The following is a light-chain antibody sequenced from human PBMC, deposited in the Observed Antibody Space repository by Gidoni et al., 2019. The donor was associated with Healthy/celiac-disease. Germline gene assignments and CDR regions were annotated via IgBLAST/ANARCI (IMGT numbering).Light chain of an antibody. Sequence: QSALTQPPSVSGSPGQSVTISCTGTSSDVGSYNRVSWYQQPPGTAPKLMIYEVSNRPSGVPDRFSGLQAEDEADYYCSLYTSSSTYVFGTGTKVTVL. CDR2: EVS. CDR3: SLYTSSSTYV. J-gene: IGLJ1*01. V-gene: IGLV2-18*01. CDR1: SSDVGSYNR.